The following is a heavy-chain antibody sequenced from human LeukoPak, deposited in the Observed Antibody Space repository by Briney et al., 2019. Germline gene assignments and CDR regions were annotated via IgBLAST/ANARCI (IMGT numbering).Heavy chain of an antibody. CDR2: ISYDGTNK. CDR1: GFIFSSYV. D-gene: IGHD4-17*01. V-gene: IGHV3-30-3*01. J-gene: IGHJ6*02. CDR3: ARDGGYGDFILGMDV. Sequence: GGSLRLSCAASGFIFSSYVMHWVRQAPGKGLGWVAVISYDGTNKYYADSVKGRFTISRDNSKNTLYLQMNSLRAEDTAVYYCARDGGYGDFILGMDVWGQGTTVTVSS.